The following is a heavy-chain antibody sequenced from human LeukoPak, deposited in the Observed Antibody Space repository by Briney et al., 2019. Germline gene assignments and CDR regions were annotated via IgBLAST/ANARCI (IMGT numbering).Heavy chain of an antibody. Sequence: ASVKVSCKASGYTFTSYAMHWVRQAPGQRLEWMGWINAGNGNTKYSQKLQDRATMTTDTSTSTAYMELRSLRSDDTAVYYCARRTIAAAGNNWFDPWGQGTLVTVSS. V-gene: IGHV1-3*01. CDR1: GYTFTSYA. CDR3: ARRTIAAAGNNWFDP. J-gene: IGHJ5*02. CDR2: INAGNGNT. D-gene: IGHD6-13*01.